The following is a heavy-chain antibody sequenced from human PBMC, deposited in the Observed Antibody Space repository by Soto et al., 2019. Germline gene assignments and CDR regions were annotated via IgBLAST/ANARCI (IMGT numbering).Heavy chain of an antibody. J-gene: IGHJ5*02. D-gene: IGHD1-1*01. CDR2: IWYDGSNK. CDR3: ARQLMRNWFDP. CDR1: GFTFSSYG. V-gene: IGHV3-33*01. Sequence: VGSLRLSCAAPGFTFSSYGMHWVRQAPGKGLEWVAVIWYDGSNKYYADSVKGRFTISRDNSKNTLYLQMNSLRAEDTAVYYCARQLMRNWFDPWGQGTLVTVSS.